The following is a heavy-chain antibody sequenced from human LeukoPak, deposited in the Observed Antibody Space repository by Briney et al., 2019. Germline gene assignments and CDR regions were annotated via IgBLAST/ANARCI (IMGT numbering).Heavy chain of an antibody. CDR3: ARDYSSSSPNFDN. CDR2: IKQDESEK. CDR1: GFTFSSYW. V-gene: IGHV3-7*01. D-gene: IGHD6-6*01. J-gene: IGHJ4*02. Sequence: GGSLRLSCAASGFTFSSYWMSWVRQAPGKGLEGVANIKQDESEKYYVDSVKGRFTVSRDNAKNSLYLQMNSLRAEDTAVYYCARDYSSSSPNFDNWGQGTLVTVSS.